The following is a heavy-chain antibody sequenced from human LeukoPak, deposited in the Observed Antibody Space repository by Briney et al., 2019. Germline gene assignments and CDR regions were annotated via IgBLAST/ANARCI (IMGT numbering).Heavy chain of an antibody. CDR2: IYYSGTT. Sequence: NPSETLSLTCTVSGGSVSSGNYYWNWIRQPPGKGLEWVGTIYYSGTTYYSPFLTSRVTMSGDTSKNQFSLKLTSVTAADTAVYFCANVLILTGYFYDYWGQGTLSPPPQ. V-gene: IGHV4-39*07. J-gene: IGHJ4*02. CDR1: GGSVSSGNYY. D-gene: IGHD3-9*01. CDR3: ANVLILTGYFYDY.